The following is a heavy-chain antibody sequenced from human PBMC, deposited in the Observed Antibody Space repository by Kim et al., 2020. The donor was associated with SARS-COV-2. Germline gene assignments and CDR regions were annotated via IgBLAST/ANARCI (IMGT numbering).Heavy chain of an antibody. J-gene: IGHJ4*02. D-gene: IGHD6-13*01. V-gene: IGHV4-39*07. CDR2: LYYSGST. CDR3: ARKPWGSSAHY. Sequence: SETLSLTCTVSGGSISSSSYYWGWIRQPPGEGLEWIGSLYYSGSTYYNPSLKSRVTISVDTSKNQFSLKLSSVTAADTAVYYCARKPWGSSAHYWGQGTLVAVSS. CDR1: GGSISSSSYY.